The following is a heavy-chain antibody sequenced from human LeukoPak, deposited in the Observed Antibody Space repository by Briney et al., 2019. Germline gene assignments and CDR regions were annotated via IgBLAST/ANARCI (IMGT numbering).Heavy chain of an antibody. CDR2: FDPEDGET. CDR3: TTLRMITFGGVIAPDGFDY. Sequence: GASVKVSCKVSGYTLTELSMHWVRQAPGKGLEWMGGFDPEDGETIYVQKFQGRVIMTEDTSTDTAYMELSSLSSEDTAVYYCTTLRMITFGGVIAPDGFDYWGQGTLVTVSS. J-gene: IGHJ4*02. V-gene: IGHV1-24*01. D-gene: IGHD3-16*02. CDR1: GYTLTELS.